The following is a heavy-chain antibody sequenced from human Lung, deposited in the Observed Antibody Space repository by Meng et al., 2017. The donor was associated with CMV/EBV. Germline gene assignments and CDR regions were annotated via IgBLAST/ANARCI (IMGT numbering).Heavy chain of an antibody. CDR2: IRYDGSNK. D-gene: IGHD2-2*01. V-gene: IGHV3-30*02. Sequence: SCAASGFTFSSYGMHWVRQAPGKGLEWVAFIRYDGSNKYYADSVKGRFTISRDDSKNTLYLQMNSLRAEDTAVYYCAKVRVGHCSRTSCDDYWGQGKXVTVSS. CDR1: GFTFSSYG. CDR3: AKVRVGHCSRTSCDDY. J-gene: IGHJ4*02.